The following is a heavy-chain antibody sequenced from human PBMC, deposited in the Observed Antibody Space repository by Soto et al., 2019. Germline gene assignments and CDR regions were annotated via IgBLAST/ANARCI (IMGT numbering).Heavy chain of an antibody. CDR1: GFTFSSYS. J-gene: IGHJ4*02. D-gene: IGHD3-10*01. CDR3: SRDNGSWTRNPLDY. Sequence: GESLKISCAASGFTFSSYSMNWVRQAPGKGLEGVSSISRSRSYIYYADSVKGRFTISRYNAKNSLYLQMNSLRAEDKAVYSYSRDNGSWTRNPLDYWGQGTLVTVSS. V-gene: IGHV3-21*01. CDR2: ISRSRSYI.